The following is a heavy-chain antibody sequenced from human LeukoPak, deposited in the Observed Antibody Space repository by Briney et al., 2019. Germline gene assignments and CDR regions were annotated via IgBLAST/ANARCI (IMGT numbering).Heavy chain of an antibody. V-gene: IGHV3-9*01. Sequence: RPGGSLRFSCAASGLTLDDYAMDWVGHAPGKGREWVSGISWNSGSIVYADSVKGRFTISRDNAHISLYLQMNSLTAEDTALYYCAKDVTAVAGGAYYYYYYVMDVWGQGTTVTVSS. D-gene: IGHD6-19*01. CDR2: ISWNSGSI. J-gene: IGHJ6*02. CDR1: GLTLDDYA. CDR3: AKDVTAVAGGAYYYYYYVMDV.